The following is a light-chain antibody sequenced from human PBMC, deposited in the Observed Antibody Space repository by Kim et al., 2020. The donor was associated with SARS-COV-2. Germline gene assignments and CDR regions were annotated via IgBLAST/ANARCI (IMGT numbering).Light chain of an antibody. Sequence: AIRITQSPSSLSASIGDRVTITCRASQGIRNELGWYQQKPGKAPKLLIYATSTLERGVPSRFSGSGSGTDFTLTISSLQPEDFATYICLQNNQDPRMFGEGTKGEIK. J-gene: IGKJ4*02. V-gene: IGKV1-6*01. CDR3: LQNNQDPRM. CDR2: ATS. CDR1: QGIRNE.